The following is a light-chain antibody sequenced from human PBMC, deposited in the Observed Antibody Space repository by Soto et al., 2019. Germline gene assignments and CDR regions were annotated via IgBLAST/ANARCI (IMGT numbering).Light chain of an antibody. V-gene: IGKV1-5*01. J-gene: IGKJ1*01. CDR1: QGISNW. CDR3: HQYSSYSWT. CDR2: HAS. Sequence: IQMTQSPSTLSASIGDTVTVACRASQGISNWLAWYQQKPGKAPKLLIFHASSLESGVPSRFSGSGSGTEFTLTISSLQSDDFATYYCHQYSSYSWTFGQGTRWIS.